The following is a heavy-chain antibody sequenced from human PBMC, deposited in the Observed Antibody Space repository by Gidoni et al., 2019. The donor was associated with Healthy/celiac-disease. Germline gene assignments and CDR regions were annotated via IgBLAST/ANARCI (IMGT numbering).Heavy chain of an antibody. CDR2: ISYDGSNE. CDR1: GFTCSSYG. Sequence: QVQLVEAGGGVVQPGRSLRLSCLASGFTCSSYGMHWVRQAPGKGLEWVAVISYDGSNEYYADSVKDRFTISRDNSKNTMYLQMNSLRAEDTAVYYCAKDYCSGGSCWASWLDPWGQGTLVTVSS. J-gene: IGHJ5*02. V-gene: IGHV3-30*18. CDR3: AKDYCSGGSCWASWLDP. D-gene: IGHD2-15*01.